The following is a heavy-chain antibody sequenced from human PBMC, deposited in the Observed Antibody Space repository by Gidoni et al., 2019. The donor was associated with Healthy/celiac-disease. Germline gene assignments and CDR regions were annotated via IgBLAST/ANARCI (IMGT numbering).Heavy chain of an antibody. CDR1: GFTFRSYG. V-gene: IGHV3-33*01. D-gene: IGHD3-3*01. CDR2: IWYDGSNK. CDR3: ARESYYDFWSGYSPYLDY. Sequence: QVQLVESGGGVVQPGRSLRLSCATSGFTFRSYGMHWVRQAPGKGLEWVAVIWYDGSNKYYADSVKGRFTISRDNSKNTLYLQMNSLRAEDTAVYYCARESYYDFWSGYSPYLDYWGQGTLVTVSS. J-gene: IGHJ4*02.